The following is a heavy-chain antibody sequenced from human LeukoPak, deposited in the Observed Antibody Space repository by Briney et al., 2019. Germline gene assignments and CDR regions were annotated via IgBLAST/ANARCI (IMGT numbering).Heavy chain of an antibody. CDR2: MSYSGST. CDR3: ARGQYYYDSSAYYRFFDP. Sequence: SETLSLTCTVSGGSISSSSYYWGWIRQPPGKGLEWIGSMSYSGSTYYNPSLKSRVTISVATSKNQFSLKLSSVTAADTAVYYCARGQYYYDSSAYYRFFDPWGQGTLVTVSS. D-gene: IGHD3-22*01. V-gene: IGHV4-39*01. CDR1: GGSISSSSYY. J-gene: IGHJ5*02.